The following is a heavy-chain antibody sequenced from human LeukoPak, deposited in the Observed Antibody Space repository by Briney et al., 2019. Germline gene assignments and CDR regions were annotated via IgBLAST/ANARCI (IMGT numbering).Heavy chain of an antibody. J-gene: IGHJ4*02. D-gene: IGHD3-22*01. CDR1: GGSFSGYY. V-gene: IGHV4-34*01. Sequence: SETLSLTCAVYGGSFSGYYWSWIRQPPGKGLEWIGEINHSGSTNYNPSLKSRVTTSVDTSKNQFSLKLSSVTAADTAVYYCARVGPGSPSYYYDSSGYYIDYWGQGTLVTVSS. CDR2: INHSGST. CDR3: ARVGPGSPSYYYDSSGYYIDY.